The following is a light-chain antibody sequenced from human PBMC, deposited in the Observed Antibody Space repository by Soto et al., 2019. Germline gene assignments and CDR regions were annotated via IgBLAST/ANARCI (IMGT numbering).Light chain of an antibody. CDR1: QSVRSNS. V-gene: IGKV3-20*01. J-gene: IGKJ1*01. Sequence: EIVLTHSPATLSLSPGERATLSCRASQSVRSNSFAWYQQKPGQAPRLLIYAASTRATGIPDRFSGSGSGTDFTLTISRLEPEDFAVYYCQRYQFGTSQAFGQGTKVDIK. CDR3: QRYQFGTSQA. CDR2: AAS.